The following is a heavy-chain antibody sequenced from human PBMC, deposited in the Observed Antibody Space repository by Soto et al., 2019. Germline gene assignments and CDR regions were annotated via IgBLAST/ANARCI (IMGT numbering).Heavy chain of an antibody. CDR3: ACPPAAGSGKYSGGDAFDI. D-gene: IGHD3-10*01. CDR1: GGTFSSYT. CDR2: IIPVLGIA. V-gene: IGHV1-69*02. J-gene: IGHJ3*02. Sequence: GASVKVSCKASGGTFSSYTISWVRQAPGQGLEWMGRIIPVLGIANYAQKFQGRVTITADKSTSTAYMELSSLSSEDTAVYYCACPPAAGSGKYSGGDAFDIWAQGTMVTLSS.